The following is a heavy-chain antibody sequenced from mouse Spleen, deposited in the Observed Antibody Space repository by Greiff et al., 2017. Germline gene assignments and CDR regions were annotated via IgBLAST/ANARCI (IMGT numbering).Heavy chain of an antibody. CDR2: INPNYGTT. V-gene: IGHV1-39*01. J-gene: IGHJ4*01. Sequence: LVESGAELVKPGASVKISCKASGYSFTDYNMNWVKQSNGKSLEWIGVINPNYGTTSYNQKFKGKATLTADQSSSTAYMQLNSLTSEDSAVYYCARLGNYEAMDYWGQGTSVTVSS. D-gene: IGHD2-1*01. CDR3: ARLGNYEAMDY. CDR1: GYSFTDYN.